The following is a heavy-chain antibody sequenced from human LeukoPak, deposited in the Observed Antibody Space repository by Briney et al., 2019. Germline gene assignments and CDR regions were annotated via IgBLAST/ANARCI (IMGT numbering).Heavy chain of an antibody. V-gene: IGHV3-7*01. CDR1: GFTFSSYW. Sequence: GGSLRLSCAASGFTFSSYWMSWVRQAPGKGLEWVANIKQDGSGKYYVDSVKGRFTISRDNAKNSLYLQMNSLRAEDTAVYYCARDDSSSSFDYWGQGTLVTVSS. CDR2: IKQDGSGK. CDR3: ARDDSSSSFDY. J-gene: IGHJ4*02. D-gene: IGHD6-6*01.